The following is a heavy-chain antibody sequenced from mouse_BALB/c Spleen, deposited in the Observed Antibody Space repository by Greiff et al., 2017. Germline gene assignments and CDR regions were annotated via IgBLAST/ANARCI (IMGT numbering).Heavy chain of an antibody. D-gene: IGHD1-2*01. CDR1: GYAFTNYL. J-gene: IGHJ3*01. CDR3: AREITTATTWFAY. V-gene: IGHV1-54*01. Sequence: QVQLKESGAELVRPGPSVKVSCKASGYAFTNYLIEWVKQRPGQGLEWIGVINPGSGGTNYNEKFKGKATLTADKSSSTAYMQLSSLTSDDSAVYFCAREITTATTWFAYWGQGTLVTVSA. CDR2: INPGSGGT.